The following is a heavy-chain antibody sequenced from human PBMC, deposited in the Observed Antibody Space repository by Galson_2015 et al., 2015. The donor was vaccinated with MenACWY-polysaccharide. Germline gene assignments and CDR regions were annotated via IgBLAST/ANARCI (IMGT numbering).Heavy chain of an antibody. CDR1: GYTFTSYD. D-gene: IGHD3-10*01. V-gene: IGHV1-8*01. CDR2: MNPNSGNT. Sequence: SVKVSCKASGYTFTSYDINWVRQATGQGLEWMGWMNPNSGNTGYAQKFQGRVTMTRNTSISTAYMELSSLRSEDTAVYYCARGLTMVRGVIPYWGQGTLVTVSS. J-gene: IGHJ4*02. CDR3: ARGLTMVRGVIPY.